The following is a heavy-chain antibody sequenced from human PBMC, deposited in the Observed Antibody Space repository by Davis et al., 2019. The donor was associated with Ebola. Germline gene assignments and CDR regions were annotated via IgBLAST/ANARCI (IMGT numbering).Heavy chain of an antibody. D-gene: IGHD1-26*01. CDR3: ARTPQYTSYGSYFDY. CDR1: GGSFSGYY. Sequence: SETLSLTCAVYGGSFSGYYWSWIRQPPGKGLEWIGEINHSGSTNYNPSLKSRVTISVDTSKNQFSLKLSSVTAADTAMYYCARTPQYTSYGSYFDYWGQGALVTVSS. V-gene: IGHV4-34*01. CDR2: INHSGST. J-gene: IGHJ4*02.